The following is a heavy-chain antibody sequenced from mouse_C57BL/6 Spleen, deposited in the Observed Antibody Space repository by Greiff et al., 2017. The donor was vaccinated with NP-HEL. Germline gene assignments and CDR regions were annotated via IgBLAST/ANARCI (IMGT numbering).Heavy chain of an antibody. CDR1: GFTFSDAW. J-gene: IGHJ3*01. CDR3: TRDGYFAWFAY. CDR2: IRNKANNHAT. V-gene: IGHV6-6*01. D-gene: IGHD2-3*01. Sequence: EVKVEEFGGGLVQPGGSMKLSCAASGFTFSDAWMDWVRQSPEKGLGWVAEIRNKANNHATYDAESVKGRFTISRDDSKSSVYLQMNSLRAEDTGIYYCTRDGYFAWFAYWGQGTLVTVSA.